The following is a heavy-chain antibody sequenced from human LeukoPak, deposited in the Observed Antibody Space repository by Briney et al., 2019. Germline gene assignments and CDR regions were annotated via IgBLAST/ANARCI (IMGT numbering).Heavy chain of an antibody. J-gene: IGHJ5*02. D-gene: IGHD1-26*01. CDR2: IYYSGST. V-gene: IGHV4-31*03. CDR1: GGSISSGGYY. Sequence: SETLSLTCTVSGGSISSGGYYWSWIRQHPGKGLEWIGYIYYSGSTYYNPSLKSRVAISVDTSKNQFSLKLSSVTAADTAVYYCARDGVKWELQSNWFDPWGQGTLVTVSS. CDR3: ARDGVKWELQSNWFDP.